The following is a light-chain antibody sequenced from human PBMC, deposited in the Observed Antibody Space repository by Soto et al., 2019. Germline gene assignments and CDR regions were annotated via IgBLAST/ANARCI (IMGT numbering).Light chain of an antibody. Sequence: IQLTQSPSSLSASVGDRVTITVRASQGIINYLAWYQQEPGKAPKLLIYGASTLQSGVPSRFGGSGSGTDFTLTISSLQPDDFATYYCQQYNSYPITFGQGTRLEIK. CDR3: QQYNSYPIT. CDR2: GAS. CDR1: QGIINY. J-gene: IGKJ5*01. V-gene: IGKV1-9*01.